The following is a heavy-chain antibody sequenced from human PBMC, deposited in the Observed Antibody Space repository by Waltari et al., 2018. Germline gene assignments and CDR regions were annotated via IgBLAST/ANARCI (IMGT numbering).Heavy chain of an antibody. J-gene: IGHJ4*02. CDR1: GFTFSNHI. CDR2: ISYDGFSK. D-gene: IGHD2-21*01. V-gene: IGHV3-30-3*01. Sequence: PLVDSGGGVVQPGRSLRLSCAAPGFTFSNHIIHWVRRAPGKGREGVAAISYDGFSKYYADSLKGRFTIAGDTSKTTVDLQMSSLSTEDTAVYYCAREGGTSAYSGYLDSWGQGTLVTVSS. CDR3: AREGGTSAYSGYLDS.